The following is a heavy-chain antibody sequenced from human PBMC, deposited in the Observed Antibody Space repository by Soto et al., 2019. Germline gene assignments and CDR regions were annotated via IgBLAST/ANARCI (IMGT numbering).Heavy chain of an antibody. CDR3: ARGYCSTNGCSDYFDY. V-gene: IGHV1-2*02. Sequence: ASVKVSCKASGYPFSGRYLHWVRQAPGQGLEWMAWINPTTGGTKYAQKFQGRVSMTWDTSISTAYMEMSSLKSDDTAIYYCARGYCSTNGCSDYFDYWGQGTLVTVSS. CDR2: INPTTGGT. CDR1: GYPFSGRY. D-gene: IGHD2-2*01. J-gene: IGHJ4*02.